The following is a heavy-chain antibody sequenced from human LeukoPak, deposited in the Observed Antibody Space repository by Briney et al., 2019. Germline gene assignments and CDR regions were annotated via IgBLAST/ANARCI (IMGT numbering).Heavy chain of an antibody. D-gene: IGHD3-22*01. CDR1: SESFSGGY. Sequence: SETLSLTCTVYSESFSGGYWSWIRQPPGKGLDWIGEISHNEGINYSPSLKSRVTISVDTSKNQFSLKLTSMTAADTAVYYCARSGSIDMIVVFTFDYWGQGTLVTVSS. V-gene: IGHV4-34*01. CDR3: ARSGSIDMIVVFTFDY. J-gene: IGHJ4*02. CDR2: ISHNEGI.